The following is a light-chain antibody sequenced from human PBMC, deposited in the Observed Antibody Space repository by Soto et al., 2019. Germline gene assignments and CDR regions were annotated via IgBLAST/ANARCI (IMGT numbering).Light chain of an antibody. CDR1: QSISSW. CDR2: KAS. V-gene: IGKV1-5*03. Sequence: DIQMTQSPSILSASVGDRVTITCRASQSISSWLAWYQQKPGKAPNLLIHKASHLESGVPSRFSRSGTWTEFTLTISSLQPGDFATYYCQHYNTYPWTFGQGTKVDIK. CDR3: QHYNTYPWT. J-gene: IGKJ1*01.